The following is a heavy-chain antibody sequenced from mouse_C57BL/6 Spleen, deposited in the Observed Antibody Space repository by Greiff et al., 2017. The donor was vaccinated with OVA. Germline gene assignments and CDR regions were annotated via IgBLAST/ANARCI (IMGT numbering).Heavy chain of an antibody. D-gene: IGHD1-1*01. Sequence: VQLQQSGAELVRPGSSVKLSCKASGYTFTSYWMDWVKQRPGQGLEWIGNIYPSDSETHYNQKFKDKATLTVDKSSSTAYMQLSSLTSEDSAVYYCARGDYGSSYGIAYWGQGTLVTVSA. J-gene: IGHJ3*01. V-gene: IGHV1-61*01. CDR3: ARGDYGSSYGIAY. CDR1: GYTFTSYW. CDR2: IYPSDSET.